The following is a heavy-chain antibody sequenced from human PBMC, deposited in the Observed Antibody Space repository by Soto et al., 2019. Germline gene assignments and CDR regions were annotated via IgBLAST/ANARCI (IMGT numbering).Heavy chain of an antibody. D-gene: IGHD3-10*01. CDR1: GFTFSSYG. Sequence: GGSLRLSCAASGFTFSSYGMHWVRQAPGKGLEWVAVISYDGSNKYYADSVKGRFTISRDNSKNTLYLQMNSLRAEDTAVYYCAKDSAYYGSGSYYRPANYYYYYYMDVWGKGTTVTVSS. J-gene: IGHJ6*03. V-gene: IGHV3-30*18. CDR2: ISYDGSNK. CDR3: AKDSAYYGSGSYYRPANYYYYYYMDV.